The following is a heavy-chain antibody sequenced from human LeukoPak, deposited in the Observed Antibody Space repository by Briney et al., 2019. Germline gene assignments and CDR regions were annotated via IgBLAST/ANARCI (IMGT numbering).Heavy chain of an antibody. CDR2: IYSCGST. D-gene: IGHD2-21*02. CDR1: GFTVSSNY. J-gene: IGHJ6*03. V-gene: IGHV3-66*01. CDR3: ARRIAYCGGDCYAYYYYYYMDV. Sequence: GGSLRLSCAASGFTVSSNYMSWVRQAPGKGLEWVSVIYSCGSTYYADSVKGRFTISRDNAKNSLYLQMNSLRAEDTAVYYCARRIAYCGGDCYAYYYYYYMDVWGKGTTVTVSS.